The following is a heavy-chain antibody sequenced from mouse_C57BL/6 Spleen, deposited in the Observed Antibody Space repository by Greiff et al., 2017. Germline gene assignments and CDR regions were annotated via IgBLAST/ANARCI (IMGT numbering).Heavy chain of an antibody. CDR3: ARSDYGSSYGYFDV. Sequence: VQLKQSGAELARPGASVKMSCKASGYTFTSYTMHWVKQRPGQGLEWIGYINPSSGYTKYNQKFKDKATLTADKSSSTAYMQLSSLTSEDSAVYYCARSDYGSSYGYFDVWGTGTTVTVSS. CDR1: GYTFTSYT. CDR2: INPSSGYT. V-gene: IGHV1-4*01. J-gene: IGHJ1*03. D-gene: IGHD1-1*01.